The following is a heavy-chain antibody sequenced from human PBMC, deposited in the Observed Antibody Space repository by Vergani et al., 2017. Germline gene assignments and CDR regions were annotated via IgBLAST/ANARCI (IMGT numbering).Heavy chain of an antibody. CDR3: AREERSNTSPFVGD. Sequence: EVQLVESGGGQVEAGGSLRLSCVASGFTFSNSAMSWVRQTSGKGLEWVSAISGHGDRTYYADSVKGRFTISRDNSKNTVYLQMNSVKAEDRATYYCAREERSNTSPFVGDWGQGTLVTV. CDR1: GFTFSNSA. J-gene: IGHJ4*02. V-gene: IGHV3-23*04. D-gene: IGHD2/OR15-2a*01. CDR2: ISGHGDRT.